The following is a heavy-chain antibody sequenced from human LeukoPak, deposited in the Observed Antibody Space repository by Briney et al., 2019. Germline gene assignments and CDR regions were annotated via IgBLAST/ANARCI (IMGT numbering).Heavy chain of an antibody. CDR1: GYSFTNYW. V-gene: IGHV5-51*01. Sequence: GESLKISCKGSGYSFTNYWIGWVRQMPGKGLEWMGIIFPGDSDTRYSPSFQGQVTISADKSISTAYLQWGFLKASDTAIYYCARHDFGDYGRYYYYGMDVWGQGTTVTVSS. J-gene: IGHJ6*02. CDR2: IFPGDSDT. D-gene: IGHD4-17*01. CDR3: ARHDFGDYGRYYYYGMDV.